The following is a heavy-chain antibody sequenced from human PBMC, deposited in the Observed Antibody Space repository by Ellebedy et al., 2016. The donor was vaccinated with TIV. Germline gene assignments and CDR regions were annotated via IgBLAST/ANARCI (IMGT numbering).Heavy chain of an antibody. J-gene: IGHJ4*02. D-gene: IGHD6-19*01. Sequence: GESLKISCTASGFPFGTYSVSWLRQAPGKGLEWVGLIRSHTYGGTTEYAASVKGRFIISRDESKSTAHLDLNSLKTEDTAVYYCARDSSGWSRDYWGQGTLVTVSS. CDR2: IRSHTYGGTT. CDR3: ARDSSGWSRDY. CDR1: GFPFGTYS. V-gene: IGHV3-49*03.